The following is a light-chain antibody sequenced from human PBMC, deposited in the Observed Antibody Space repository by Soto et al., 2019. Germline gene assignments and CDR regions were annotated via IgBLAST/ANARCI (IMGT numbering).Light chain of an antibody. J-gene: IGKJ5*01. CDR1: QSVTGTS. CDR2: AAS. CDR3: QHYGNSPPIT. V-gene: IGKV3-20*01. Sequence: EIVLTQSPGTLSLSPGESATLSCRASQSVTGTSLAWYRQKPGLAPRLLIYAASSRATGISDRFSGSGSGTDFTLTISRLETEDFAVYYCQHYGNSPPITFGQRTRLEIK.